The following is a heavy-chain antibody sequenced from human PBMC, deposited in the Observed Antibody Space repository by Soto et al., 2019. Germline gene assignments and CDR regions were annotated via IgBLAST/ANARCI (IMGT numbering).Heavy chain of an antibody. D-gene: IGHD6-13*01. CDR2: IGGGNDDT. J-gene: IGHJ6*02. Sequence: GGSLRLSCAASGFTFSIYAMSWVRQAPGKGLEWVSGIGGGNDDTYYADSVKGRFTISRDNSKSTLSLQMNSLRAEDTAVYYCGAAAGTYYYYYGMDVWGQGTTVTVSS. V-gene: IGHV3-23*01. CDR3: GAAAGTYYYYYGMDV. CDR1: GFTFSIYA.